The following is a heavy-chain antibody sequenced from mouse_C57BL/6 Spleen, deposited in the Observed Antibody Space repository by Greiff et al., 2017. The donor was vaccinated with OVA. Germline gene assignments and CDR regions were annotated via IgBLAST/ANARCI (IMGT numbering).Heavy chain of an antibody. CDR2: ISGGGGNT. J-gene: IGHJ2*01. V-gene: IGHV5-9*01. CDR3: ARQGPLFDY. Sequence: EVQRVESGGGLVKPGGSLKLSCAASGFTFSSYTMSWVRQTPEKRLEWVATISGGGGNTYYPDSVKGRFTISRDNAKNTLYLQMSSLRSEDTALYYCARQGPLFDYWGQGTTLTVSS. CDR1: GFTFSSYT.